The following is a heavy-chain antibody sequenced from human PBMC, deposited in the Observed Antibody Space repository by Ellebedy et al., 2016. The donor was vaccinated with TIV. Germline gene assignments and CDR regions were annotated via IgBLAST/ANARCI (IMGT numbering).Heavy chain of an antibody. J-gene: IGHJ4*02. D-gene: IGHD3-9*01. CDR2: ISPTSSHT. CDR3: ATYFHQSTGYSRFDD. CDR1: TFTFSDYF. Sequence: GESLKISCTASTFTFSDYFMTWIRQAPGKGLEWLSYISPTSSHTSYADSVKGRFTISRDNAKNSLYLQMNSLRPEDTAVYYCATYFHQSTGYSRFDDWGQGTLVTVSS. V-gene: IGHV3-11*06.